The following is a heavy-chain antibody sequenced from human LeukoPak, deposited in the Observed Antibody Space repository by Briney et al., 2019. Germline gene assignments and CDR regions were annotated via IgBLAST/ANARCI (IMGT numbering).Heavy chain of an antibody. CDR3: ARHYYDILTGYHFTQFYFDY. D-gene: IGHD3-9*01. Sequence: RPGGSLRLSCAASGFTFDDYGMSWVRQAPGKGLEWVSGINWNGGSTGYADSVKGRFTISRDNSKNTLYLQMNSLRAEDTAVYYCARHYYDILTGYHFTQFYFDYWGQGTLVTVSS. V-gene: IGHV3-20*04. CDR2: INWNGGST. CDR1: GFTFDDYG. J-gene: IGHJ4*02.